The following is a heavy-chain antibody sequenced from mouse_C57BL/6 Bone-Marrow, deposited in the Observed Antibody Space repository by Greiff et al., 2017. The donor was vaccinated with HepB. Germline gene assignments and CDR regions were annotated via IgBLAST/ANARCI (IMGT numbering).Heavy chain of an antibody. J-gene: IGHJ1*03. CDR2: ISDGGSYT. V-gene: IGHV5-4*01. CDR1: GFTFSSYA. D-gene: IGHD1-1*01. Sequence: EVQRVESGGGLVKPGGSLKLSCAASGFTFSSYAMSWVRQTPEKRLEWVATISDGGSYTYYPDNVKGRFTISRDNAKNNLYLQMSHLKSEDTAMYYCARDLTTVVARYFDVWGTGTTVTVSS. CDR3: ARDLTTVVARYFDV.